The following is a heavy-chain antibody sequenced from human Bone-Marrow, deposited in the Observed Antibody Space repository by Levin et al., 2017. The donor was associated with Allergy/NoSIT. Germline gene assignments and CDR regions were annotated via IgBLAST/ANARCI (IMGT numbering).Heavy chain of an antibody. CDR1: GFTFSTYG. J-gene: IGHJ4*02. CDR2: ISYDGSNQ. Sequence: GESLKISCAASGFTFSTYGMHWVRQAPGKGLEWVAVISYDGSNQYYGNSVKGRFTISRDNSENTLSLQMNSLRPEEKAVYYCAKAMGVFWSGGVMAYWGQVTPVTVSS. D-gene: IGHD3-3*01. V-gene: IGHV3-30*18. CDR3: AKAMGVFWSGGVMAY.